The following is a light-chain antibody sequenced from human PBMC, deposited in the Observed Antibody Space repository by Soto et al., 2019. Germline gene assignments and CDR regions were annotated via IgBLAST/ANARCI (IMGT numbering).Light chain of an antibody. CDR3: SSYAGSNNYV. CDR2: EVS. J-gene: IGLJ1*01. V-gene: IGLV2-8*01. Sequence: QSAPTQPPSASGSPGQSVTISCTGTSSDVGGYNYVSWYQQHPGKAPKLMIYEVSKRPSGVPDRFSGSKSGNTASLTVSGLQAEDEADYYCSSYAGSNNYVVGTGTKVTVL. CDR1: SSDVGGYNY.